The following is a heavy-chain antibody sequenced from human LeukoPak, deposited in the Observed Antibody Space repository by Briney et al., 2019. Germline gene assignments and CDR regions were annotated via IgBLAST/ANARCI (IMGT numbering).Heavy chain of an antibody. V-gene: IGHV3-53*01. CDR1: GFTVSSNY. CDR2: IYSGGST. CDR3: AKDLVRLGETALAGSPY. J-gene: IGHJ4*02. D-gene: IGHD3-10*01. Sequence: GGSLRLSCAASGFTVSSNYMSWVRQAPGKGLEWVSVIYSGGSTYYAASAQGRFSISRDNSKNTLYLQMNSLRVEDTAVYYCAKDLVRLGETALAGSPYWGQGTLVSV.